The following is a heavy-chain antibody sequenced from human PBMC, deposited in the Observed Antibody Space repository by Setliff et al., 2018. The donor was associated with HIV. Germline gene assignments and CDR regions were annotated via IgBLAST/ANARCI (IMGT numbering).Heavy chain of an antibody. CDR1: GYSISSNY. CDR3: ARAAAGNTGPFDL. V-gene: IGHV4-4*07. J-gene: IGHJ4*02. CDR2: IYTSGST. D-gene: IGHD4-17*01. Sequence: SETLSLTCTVSGYSISSNYWSWIRQSAGKGLEWIGRIYTSGSTNYNPSLKSRVTISVDTSKNQFSLKLSSVTASDTAVYYCARAAAGNTGPFDLWGQGSPVTVSS.